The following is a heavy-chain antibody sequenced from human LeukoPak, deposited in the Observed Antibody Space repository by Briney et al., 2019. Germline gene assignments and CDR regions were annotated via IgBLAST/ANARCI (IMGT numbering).Heavy chain of an antibody. J-gene: IGHJ5*02. CDR3: TRDSGTYNWLVP. CDR2: IDKEKNSYATAS. D-gene: IGHD1-26*01. V-gene: IGHV3-73*01. CDR1: GFTFSGSA. Sequence: GGSLRLSCAASGFTFSGSAIHWVRQSFGKGLEWIGHIDKEKNSYATASAYAVSVEGRLTVSRDDSKNMAFLQMSGLKTEDTALYFCTRDSGTYNWLVPWGQGTLVTVSS.